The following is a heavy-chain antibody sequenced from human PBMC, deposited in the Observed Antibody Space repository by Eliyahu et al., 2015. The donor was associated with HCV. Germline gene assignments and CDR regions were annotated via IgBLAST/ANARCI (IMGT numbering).Heavy chain of an antibody. CDR1: GFTFXSSA. CDR3: AADADEAKTYYFDY. Sequence: QMQLVQSGPEVKKPGTXVKXSCKASGFTFXSSAMQWVRXARGQRLEWIGWIVVGSGNTNYAQKFQERVTITRDMSTSTAYMELSSLRSEDTAVYYCAADADEAKTYYFDYWGQGTLVTVSS. V-gene: IGHV1-58*02. CDR2: IVVGSGNT. J-gene: IGHJ4*02.